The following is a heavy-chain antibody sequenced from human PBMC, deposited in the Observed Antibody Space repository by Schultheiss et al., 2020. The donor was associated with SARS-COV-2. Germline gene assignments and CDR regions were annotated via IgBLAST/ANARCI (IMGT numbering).Heavy chain of an antibody. D-gene: IGHD1-7*01. CDR2: ISAYNGNT. J-gene: IGHJ4*02. V-gene: IGHV1-18*01. CDR3: ARGPDELELRGQGDY. CDR1: GYTFTSYA. Sequence: ASVKVSCKASGYTFTSYAMNWVRQAPGQGLEWMGWISAYNGNTNYAQKLQGRVTMTRDTSISTAYMELSRLRSDDTAVYYCARGPDELELRGQGDYWGQGTLVTVSS.